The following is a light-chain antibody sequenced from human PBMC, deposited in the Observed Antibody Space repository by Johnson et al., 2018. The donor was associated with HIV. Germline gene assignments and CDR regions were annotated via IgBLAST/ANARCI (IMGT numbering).Light chain of an antibody. Sequence: QSVLKQPPSVSAAPGQKVTISCSGSSSNIGNNYVSWYQHLPGTAPKLLIYDNKKRPSGIPDRFSGSKSGTSATLDITGLQTGDEADYYCGTWDSSLGAWVFGTGTKVTVL. CDR3: GTWDSSLGAWV. CDR2: DNK. V-gene: IGLV1-51*01. J-gene: IGLJ1*01. CDR1: SSNIGNNY.